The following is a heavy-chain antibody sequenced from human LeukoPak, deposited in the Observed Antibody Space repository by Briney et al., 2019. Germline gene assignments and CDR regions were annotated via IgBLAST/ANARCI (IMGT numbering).Heavy chain of an antibody. CDR1: GYTFTSYA. J-gene: IGHJ3*02. CDR3: ARVELLWFGESVTAFDI. CDR2: INAGNGNT. V-gene: IGHV1-3*01. D-gene: IGHD3-10*01. Sequence: ASVKVSCKASGYTFTSYAMHWVRQAPGQRLEWMGWINAGNGNTKYSQKFQGRVTITRDTSASTAYMELSSLRSEDTAAYYCARVELLWFGESVTAFDIWGQGTMVTVSS.